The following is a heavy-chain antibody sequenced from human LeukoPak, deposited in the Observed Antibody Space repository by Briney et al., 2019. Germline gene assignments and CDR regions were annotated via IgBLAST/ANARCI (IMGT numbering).Heavy chain of an antibody. J-gene: IGHJ4*02. Sequence: GASVKVSCKASGYTFTGYYMYWVRQAPGQGLEWMGWINPNSGDTNYAQTFQGRVTMTRDTSITTAYMELSRLRSDDTAVYYCARGWRASNFDYWGQGTLATVSS. CDR3: ARGWRASNFDY. CDR2: INPNSGDT. V-gene: IGHV1-2*02. D-gene: IGHD2-15*01. CDR1: GYTFTGYY.